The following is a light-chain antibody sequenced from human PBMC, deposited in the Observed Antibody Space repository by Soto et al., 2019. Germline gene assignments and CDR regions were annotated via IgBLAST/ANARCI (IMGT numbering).Light chain of an antibody. CDR3: KQSYSTPQS. J-gene: IGKJ1*01. V-gene: IGKV1-39*01. CDR2: AAS. Sequence: DIPMTLSPSSPASSVGDRVTITCRASQSISSYLNWYQQKPGKAPKLLIYAASSLQSGVPSRFSGSGSGTNFTLTISSLQPQDFATYYCKQSYSTPQSFGQGTKVEFK. CDR1: QSISSY.